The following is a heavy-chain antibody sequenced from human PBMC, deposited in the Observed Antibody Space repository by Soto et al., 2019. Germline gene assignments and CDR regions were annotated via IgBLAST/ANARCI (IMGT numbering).Heavy chain of an antibody. V-gene: IGHV2-5*02. D-gene: IGHD3-10*01. CDR1: GFSLRSDGVG. Sequence: QITLKASGPTLVKPTQTLTLTCTFSGFSLRSDGVGVGWIRQPPAKALEWLAPIYWDDDKRYSPSLKSWLTITKDTSKNQLVLTLPNVYPMVTATFYCGNRARLSFMLRGDPWYFDLWGRGTLVTVSS. CDR2: IYWDDDK. CDR3: GNRARLSFMLRGDPWYFDL. J-gene: IGHJ2*01.